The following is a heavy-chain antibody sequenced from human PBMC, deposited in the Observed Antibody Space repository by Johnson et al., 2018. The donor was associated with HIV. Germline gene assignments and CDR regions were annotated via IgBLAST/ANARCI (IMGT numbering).Heavy chain of an antibody. V-gene: IGHV3-30-3*01. D-gene: IGHD2-15*01. CDR1: GFTFSSYA. CDR2: ISYDGSNK. CDR3: ARDFSSRLGGSRNAFDI. Sequence: QVQLVESGGGVVQPGRSLRLSCAASGFTFSSYAMHWVRQAPGKGLEWVAVISYDGSNKYYADSVKGRFTIYRDNSKNTLYLQMNSLRAEDTAVYYCARDFSSRLGGSRNAFDIWGQGTMVTVSS. J-gene: IGHJ3*02.